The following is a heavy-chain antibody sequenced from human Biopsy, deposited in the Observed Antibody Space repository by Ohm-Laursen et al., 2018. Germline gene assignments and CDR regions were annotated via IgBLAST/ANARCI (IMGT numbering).Heavy chain of an antibody. J-gene: IGHJ2*01. Sequence: TLSLTCPVSGGPIDSYYWSWIRQPPGKALEWIGYIYFTGRTSYNPSLKSRVTMSVNTSKKQFSLRLSSVTAADTAVYYCVRVSVTAYTLPRWFFDLWGRGTLVTVSS. CDR1: GGPIDSYY. CDR3: VRVSVTAYTLPRWFFDL. CDR2: IYFTGRT. V-gene: IGHV4-59*12. D-gene: IGHD2-21*02.